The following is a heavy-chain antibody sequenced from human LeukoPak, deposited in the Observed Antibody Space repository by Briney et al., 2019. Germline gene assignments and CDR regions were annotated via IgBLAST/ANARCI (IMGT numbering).Heavy chain of an antibody. CDR2: IYYGGST. CDR1: GGSISSGDYY. J-gene: IGHJ3*02. D-gene: IGHD3-22*01. Sequence: SETLSLTCTVSGGSISSGDYYWSWIRQPPGKGLEWIGYIYYGGSTYYNPSLKSRVTISVDTSKNQFSLKLSSVTAADTAVYYCARVWDREGYYDSNDAFDIWGQGTMVTVSS. CDR3: ARVWDREGYYDSNDAFDI. V-gene: IGHV4-30-4*01.